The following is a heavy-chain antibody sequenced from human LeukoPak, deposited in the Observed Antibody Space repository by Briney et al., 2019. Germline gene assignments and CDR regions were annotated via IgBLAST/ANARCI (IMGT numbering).Heavy chain of an antibody. CDR3: AKRDSSGSYYFDY. V-gene: IGHV3-21*04. Sequence: PGGSLRLSCAASGFTFSSYGLSWVRQAPGKGLEWVSSISSGSTYISYADSLKGRFTISRDNAKNSLYLQTNSLRAEDTAIYYCAKRDSSGSYYFDYWGQGTLVTVSS. D-gene: IGHD3-22*01. CDR1: GFTFSSYG. J-gene: IGHJ4*02. CDR2: ISSGSTYI.